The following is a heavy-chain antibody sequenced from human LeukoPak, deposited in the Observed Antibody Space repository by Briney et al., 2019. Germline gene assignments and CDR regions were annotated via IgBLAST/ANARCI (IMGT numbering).Heavy chain of an antibody. CDR1: GGSFSGYY. J-gene: IGHJ5*02. Sequence: SETLSLTCAVYGGSFSGYYWSWIRQPPGKGLEWIGEINHSGSTNYNPSLKSRVTISVDTSKNQFSLKLSSVTAADTAVYYCVRASSQYQLLPGGWFDPWGQGTLVTVSS. CDR2: INHSGST. D-gene: IGHD2-2*01. CDR3: VRASSQYQLLPGGWFDP. V-gene: IGHV4-34*01.